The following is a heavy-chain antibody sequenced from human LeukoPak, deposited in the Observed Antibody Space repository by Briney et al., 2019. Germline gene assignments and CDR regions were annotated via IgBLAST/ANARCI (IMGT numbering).Heavy chain of an antibody. CDR1: GYSFTSYW. CDR3: ARQGGRVGDAFEI. J-gene: IGHJ3*02. D-gene: IGHD2-8*02. Sequence: GESLKISCESLGYSFTSYWIGWVRQMPGKGLEWMGIIYSRDSDTRYSPSFQGQVTISADKSISTAYLQWSSLKASDTAMYYCARQGGRVGDAFEIWGQGTMVTVSS. CDR2: IYSRDSDT. V-gene: IGHV5-51*01.